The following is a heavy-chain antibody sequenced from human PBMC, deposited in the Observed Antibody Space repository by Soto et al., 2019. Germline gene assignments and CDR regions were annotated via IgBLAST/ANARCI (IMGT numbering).Heavy chain of an antibody. CDR3: ARDYPPERCYRKGGFDY. D-gene: IGHD3-16*02. CDR2: ISGSGGST. V-gene: IGHV3-23*01. J-gene: IGHJ4*02. Sequence: EVQLLESGGGLVQPGGSLSLSCAASGFTFSSYAMSWVRQAPGKGLEWVSAISGSGGSTYYADSVKGRFTISRDNSKNPLYPRMNSLRAEDTALYYCARDYPPERCYRKGGFDYWCQGSQVTVSS. CDR1: GFTFSSYA.